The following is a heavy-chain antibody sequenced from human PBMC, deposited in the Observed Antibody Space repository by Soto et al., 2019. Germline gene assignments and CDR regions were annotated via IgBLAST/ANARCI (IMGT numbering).Heavy chain of an antibody. D-gene: IGHD3-3*01. CDR2: IYWDDDK. J-gene: IGHJ4*02. V-gene: IGHV2-5*02. CDR1: GFSLTTSGVG. Sequence: QITLNESGPTVVKPAETLTLTCTFSGFSLTTSGVGVGWIRQSPGKAPEWLALIYWDDDKRYSASLKSRLTITKDTSKNLVVLTMASVDPADTATYYCAHRILRTVFGVVTTTAIYLYFWCQGTPVVVSS. CDR3: AHRILRTVFGVVTTTAIYLYF.